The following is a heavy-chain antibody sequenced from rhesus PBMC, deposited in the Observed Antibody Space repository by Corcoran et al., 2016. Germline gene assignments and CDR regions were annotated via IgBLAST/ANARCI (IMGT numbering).Heavy chain of an antibody. CDR2: IGCSSGST. Sequence: QVQLQESGPGLVKPSETLSLTCAVSGGFISGYYWNWIRQPPGKGAEWIGYIGCSSGSTSYNPSLKSRVSISTDTSKNQFALKLSSVTAADTAVYYCARKRYSSAQYWYFDLWGPGTPITISS. V-gene: IGHV4-165*02. J-gene: IGHJ2*01. CDR3: ARKRYSSAQYWYFDL. D-gene: IGHD6-31*01. CDR1: GGFISGYY.